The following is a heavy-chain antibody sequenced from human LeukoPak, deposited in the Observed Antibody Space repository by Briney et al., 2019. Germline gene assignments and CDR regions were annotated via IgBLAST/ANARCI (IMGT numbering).Heavy chain of an antibody. CDR1: GFTFSSYA. Sequence: GGSLRLSCSASGFTFSSYAMHWVRQAPGKGLEYVSAISSKGGSTYYADSVKGRFTISRDNSKNTLYLQMSSLRAEDTAVYYCVKDAVTMVRGYYFDYWGQGTLVTVSS. D-gene: IGHD3-10*01. V-gene: IGHV3-64D*06. CDR3: VKDAVTMVRGYYFDY. CDR2: ISSKGGST. J-gene: IGHJ4*02.